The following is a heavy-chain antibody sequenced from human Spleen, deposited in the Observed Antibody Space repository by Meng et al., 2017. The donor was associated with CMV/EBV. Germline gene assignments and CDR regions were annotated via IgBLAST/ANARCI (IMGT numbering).Heavy chain of an antibody. CDR2: INPNSGGT. CDR1: GYTFTAHY. D-gene: IGHD2-15*01. CDR3: ARVKRYCTGGSCSSTGYYGMDV. V-gene: IGHV1-2*02. J-gene: IGHJ6*02. Sequence: ASVKVSCKASGYTFTAHYIHWVRQAPGQGLEWMGWINPNSGGTHYAQKFQGRVSMTGDTSITTAYMELSRLRSDDMAVYYCARVKRYCTGGSCSSTGYYGMDVWGQGTTVTVSS.